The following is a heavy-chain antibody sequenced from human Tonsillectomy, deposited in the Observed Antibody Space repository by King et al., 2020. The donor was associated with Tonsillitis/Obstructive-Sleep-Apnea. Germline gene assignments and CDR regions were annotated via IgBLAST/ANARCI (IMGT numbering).Heavy chain of an antibody. J-gene: IGHJ3*02. Sequence: VQLVESGGGVLQPGRSLRLSCAASRFTFSSYAMHWVRQVPGKGLEWVAVISYDGGNKYYADSVKGRFTISRDNSKNTLYLQMNSLRAEDTAVYYCAREDGYCSGGSCYSKAFDIWGQGTMVTVSS. D-gene: IGHD2-15*01. V-gene: IGHV3-30*01. CDR3: AREDGYCSGGSCYSKAFDI. CDR1: RFTFSSYA. CDR2: ISYDGGNK.